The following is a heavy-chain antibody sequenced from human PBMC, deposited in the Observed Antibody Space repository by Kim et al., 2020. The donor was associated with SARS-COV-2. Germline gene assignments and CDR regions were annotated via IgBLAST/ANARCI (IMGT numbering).Heavy chain of an antibody. CDR3: ALLTAYWGDDAFDI. CDR2: ISWNSGSI. D-gene: IGHD2-21*02. CDR1: GFTFDDYA. Sequence: GGSLRLSCAASGFTFDDYAMHWVRQAPGKGLEWVSGISWNSGSIGYADSVKGRFTISRDNAKNSLYLQMNSLRAEDTALYYCALLTAYWGDDAFDIWGQGTRVTVSS. J-gene: IGHJ3*02. V-gene: IGHV3-9*01.